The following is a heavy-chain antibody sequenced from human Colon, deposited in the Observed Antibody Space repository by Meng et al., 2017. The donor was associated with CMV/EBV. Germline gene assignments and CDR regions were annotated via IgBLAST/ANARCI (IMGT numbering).Heavy chain of an antibody. Sequence: SCTASGFTFSTFEMSWVRQAPGKGLEWVAYISGSGNTIHYGDSVKGRFTISRDNAKKSLYLEMSSLRAEDTALYYCARGLFNYYYYGMDVWGQGTTVTVSS. CDR3: ARGLFNYYYYGMDV. J-gene: IGHJ6*02. CDR1: GFTFSTFE. V-gene: IGHV3-48*03. CDR2: ISGSGNTI.